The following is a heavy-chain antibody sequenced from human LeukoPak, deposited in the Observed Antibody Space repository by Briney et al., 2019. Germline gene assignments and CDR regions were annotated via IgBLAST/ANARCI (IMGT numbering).Heavy chain of an antibody. J-gene: IGHJ5*02. V-gene: IGHV3-73*01. CDR1: GFTFSGSA. D-gene: IGHD1-26*01. Sequence: GGSLRLSCAASGFTFSGSAIHWVRQSSGKGREWVGQIDKKDKGYATATAYAASVKGRFTISRDDSINTAYLQMKSLKTEDTALYYCTRGSGTYNWFDPWGQGTLVTVSS. CDR3: TRGSGTYNWFDP. CDR2: IDKKDKGYATAT.